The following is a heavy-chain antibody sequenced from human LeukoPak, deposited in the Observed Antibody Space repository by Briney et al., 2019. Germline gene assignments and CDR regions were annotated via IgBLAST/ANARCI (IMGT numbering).Heavy chain of an antibody. V-gene: IGHV4-39*01. D-gene: IGHD3-22*01. CDR3: ARQSSGYYYGWFDP. CDR1: GYSILDSTYY. Sequence: SETLSLTCAVFGYSILDSTYYWAWIRQPPGKGLEWIATIFYNGNTHYNPSLKSRVTMSVDTVKNQFSLNLNSVTAADTAVYYCARQSSGYYYGWFDPWGQGTLVTVSS. CDR2: IFYNGNT. J-gene: IGHJ5*02.